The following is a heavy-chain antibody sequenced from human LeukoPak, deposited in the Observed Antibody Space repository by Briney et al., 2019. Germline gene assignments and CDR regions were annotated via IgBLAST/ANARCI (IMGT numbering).Heavy chain of an antibody. Sequence: GASVKVSCKASGYTFTSYGISWVRQAPGQGLEWMGWISAYNGNTNYAQKLQGRVTMTTDTSTSTAYMELRSLRSDDTAVYYCARHERGIIVVVPAAIGYWGQGTLVTVSS. CDR1: GYTFTSYG. CDR3: ARHERGIIVVVPAAIGY. V-gene: IGHV1-18*01. CDR2: ISAYNGNT. J-gene: IGHJ4*02. D-gene: IGHD2-2*01.